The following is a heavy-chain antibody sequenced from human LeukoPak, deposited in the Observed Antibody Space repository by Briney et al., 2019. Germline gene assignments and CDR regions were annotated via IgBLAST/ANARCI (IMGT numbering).Heavy chain of an antibody. Sequence: GGSLRLSCAASGFTFSSYAMTWVRQAPAKGLEWVSGISGSGGNTYYADSVKGRFTISRDNSKNTLYLQMNSLRAEDTAVYYCAKASVYSINCYDFWGQGTLVTVSS. J-gene: IGHJ4*02. CDR1: GFTFSSYA. CDR2: ISGSGGNT. CDR3: AKASVYSINCYDF. V-gene: IGHV3-23*01. D-gene: IGHD3-22*01.